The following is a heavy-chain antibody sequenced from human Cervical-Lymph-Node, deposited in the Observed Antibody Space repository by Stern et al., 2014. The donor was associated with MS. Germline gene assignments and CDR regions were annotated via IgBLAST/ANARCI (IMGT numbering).Heavy chain of an antibody. Sequence: VQLVESGGGLVKPGGSLRLSCAASGFTFSTYSMNCVRQAPGKGLEWVSSTSTTNTYIYYAHSVQSRFTISQDKPANSLYLQLNNLRDEDTAVYYCSRGWSGFDDWGQGTLVTVSS. D-gene: IGHD3-3*01. CDR3: SRGWSGFDD. CDR2: TSTTNTYI. CDR1: GFTFSTYS. V-gene: IGHV3-21*01. J-gene: IGHJ4*02.